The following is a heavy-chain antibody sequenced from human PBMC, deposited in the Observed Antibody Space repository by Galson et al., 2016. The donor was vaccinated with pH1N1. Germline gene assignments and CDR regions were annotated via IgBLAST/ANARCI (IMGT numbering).Heavy chain of an antibody. CDR2: IIPIFGTT. Sequence: SVKVSCKVSDGTFTSPTITWVRHAPGQGLEWVGDIIPIFGTTTYALKFQGRVTLTADGSLHTAFMELSGLTSQDTAVYYCARTPTSVVTVYSPFDVWGQGTTVTVSS. CDR3: ARTPTSVVTVYSPFDV. J-gene: IGHJ6*02. D-gene: IGHD4-23*01. CDR1: DGTFTSPT. V-gene: IGHV1-69*13.